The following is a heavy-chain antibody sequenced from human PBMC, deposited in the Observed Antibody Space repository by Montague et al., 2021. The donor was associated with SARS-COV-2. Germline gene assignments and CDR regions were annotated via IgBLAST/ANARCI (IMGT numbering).Heavy chain of an antibody. D-gene: IGHD6-19*01. CDR2: IYHNGKT. Sequence: SETLSLTCNVSGDSITNTRYFWGWIRQPPGKALEWIGSIYHNGKTYYNPSLERRAQLSIDTSKNQFSLRLPSVTAADTAVYYCATQEDPSGWIPGPFDFWGQGTLLSVSS. CDR1: GDSITNTRYF. J-gene: IGHJ4*02. CDR3: ATQEDPSGWIPGPFDF. V-gene: IGHV4-39*01.